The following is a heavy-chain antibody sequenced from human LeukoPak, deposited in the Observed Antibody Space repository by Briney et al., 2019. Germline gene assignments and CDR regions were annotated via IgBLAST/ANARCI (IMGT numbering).Heavy chain of an antibody. D-gene: IGHD4-17*01. Sequence: GASVNVSCKASGYTFTGYYMHWVRQAPGQGLEWMGWINPNSGGTNYAQKFQGRVTMTRDTSISTAYMELSRLRSDDTAAYYCARNDYGDYGIDYWGQGTLVTVSS. V-gene: IGHV1-2*02. CDR2: INPNSGGT. J-gene: IGHJ4*02. CDR1: GYTFTGYY. CDR3: ARNDYGDYGIDY.